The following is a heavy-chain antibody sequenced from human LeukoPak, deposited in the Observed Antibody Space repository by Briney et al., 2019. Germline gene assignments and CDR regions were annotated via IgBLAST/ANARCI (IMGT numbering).Heavy chain of an antibody. J-gene: IGHJ6*02. CDR2: IYYSGST. Sequence: SETLSLTCTVSGGSISSYYWSWIRQPPGKGLEWIGYIYYSGSTNYNPSLKSRVTISVDTSKNQFSLKLSSVTAADTAVYYCARVVTIFGYGMEVWGQGTTVTVSS. V-gene: IGHV4-59*01. CDR3: ARVVTIFGYGMEV. D-gene: IGHD3-3*01. CDR1: GGSISSYY.